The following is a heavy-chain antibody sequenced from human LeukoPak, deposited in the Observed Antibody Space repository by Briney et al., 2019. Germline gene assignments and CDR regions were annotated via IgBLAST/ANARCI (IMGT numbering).Heavy chain of an antibody. CDR2: ISSSGSTI. CDR3: ARANVPLSSSCPDY. D-gene: IGHD6-13*01. V-gene: IGHV3-11*01. J-gene: IGHJ4*02. CDR1: GFTFSDCT. Sequence: GGSLRLSCAASGFTFSDCTMNWVRQDPGKGLEWVSYISSSGSTIYYADSVKGRFTISRDNAKNSLYLQMNSLRAEDTAVYYCARANVPLSSSCPDYWGQGTLVTVSS.